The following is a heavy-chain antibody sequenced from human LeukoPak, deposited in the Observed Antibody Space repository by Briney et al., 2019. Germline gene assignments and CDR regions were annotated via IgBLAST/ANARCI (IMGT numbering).Heavy chain of an antibody. V-gene: IGHV1-18*01. Sequence: ASVKVSCKTSGYTFTTYGFSWVRQAPGQGLEWMGRISSYNGDTNYVQKFQGRVTMTTDTSTSTAYMELRSLRSDNTAVYYCAREFDYGGNFDYWSQGTLVTVSS. CDR3: AREFDYGGNFDY. J-gene: IGHJ4*02. CDR1: GYTFTTYG. CDR2: ISSYNGDT. D-gene: IGHD4-17*01.